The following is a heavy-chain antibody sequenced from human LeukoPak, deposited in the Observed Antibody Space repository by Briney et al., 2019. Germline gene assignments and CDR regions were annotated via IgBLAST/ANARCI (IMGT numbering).Heavy chain of an antibody. CDR3: RGVRGGTEADY. J-gene: IGHJ4*02. CDR1: GFNFSSYT. V-gene: IGHV3-48*01. CDR2: ISSSSRTT. Sequence: GSLRLSCAASGFNFSSYTMNWVRQAPGKGLEWVSYISSSSRTTYYADAVKGRFTISRDNAKNSLYLQMNSPRAEDTAVYYCRGVRGGTEADYWGQGTLVTVSS. D-gene: IGHD3-10*01.